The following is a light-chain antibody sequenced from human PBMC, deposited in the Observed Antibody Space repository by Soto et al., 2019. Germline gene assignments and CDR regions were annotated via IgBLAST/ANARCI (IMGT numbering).Light chain of an antibody. CDR1: SSNIGGNS. CDR3: SSYTSNTVL. Sequence: QSVLTQPPSVSAAPGQKVTISCSGSSSNIGGNSVSWYQQLPGTAPKLLIYDDNKRPSGIPDRFSGSKSGNTASLTISGLQAEDEADYFCSSYTSNTVLFGGGTKVTVL. V-gene: IGLV1-51*01. CDR2: DDN. J-gene: IGLJ2*01.